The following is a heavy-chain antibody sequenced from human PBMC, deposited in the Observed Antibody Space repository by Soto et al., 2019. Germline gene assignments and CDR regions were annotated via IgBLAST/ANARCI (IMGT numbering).Heavy chain of an antibody. V-gene: IGHV3-30*18. J-gene: IGHJ4*02. CDR1: GFTFSSYG. Sequence: TGGSLRLSCAASGFTFSSYGMHWVRQAPGKGLEWVAVISYDGSNKYYADSVKGRFTISRDNSKNTLYLQMNSLRAEDTAVYYCAKDLVFRSNPTQYYFDYWGQGTLVTVSS. D-gene: IGHD3-9*01. CDR3: AKDLVFRSNPTQYYFDY. CDR2: ISYDGSNK.